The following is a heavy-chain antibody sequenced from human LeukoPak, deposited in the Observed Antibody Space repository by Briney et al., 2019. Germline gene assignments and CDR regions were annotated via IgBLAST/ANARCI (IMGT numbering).Heavy chain of an antibody. CDR2: IYHSGST. CDR3: ARERSSSSDY. D-gene: IGHD6-6*01. Sequence: SETLSLTCAVSVYSISSGYYWGWIRQPPGRGLEWIGSIYHSGSTYYNPSLKSRVTISVDTSKNQFSLKLSSVTAADAAIYYCARERSSSSDYWGQGTLVTVSS. J-gene: IGHJ4*02. CDR1: VYSISSGYY. V-gene: IGHV4-38-2*02.